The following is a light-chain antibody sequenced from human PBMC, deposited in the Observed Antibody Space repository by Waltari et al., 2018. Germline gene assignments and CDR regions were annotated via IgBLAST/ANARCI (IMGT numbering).Light chain of an antibody. CDR3: CSFAGTSWV. J-gene: IGLJ3*02. CDR1: SYDVGGYNY. Sequence: QSALTQPRSVSGSPGQSVTISCTGTSYDVGGYNYVSWYQQYPGKAPKVMIYDVSKRPSGVTDRFSCSKSGNTASLTISGLQAEDEADYYCCSFAGTSWVFGGGTKVTVL. CDR2: DVS. V-gene: IGLV2-11*01.